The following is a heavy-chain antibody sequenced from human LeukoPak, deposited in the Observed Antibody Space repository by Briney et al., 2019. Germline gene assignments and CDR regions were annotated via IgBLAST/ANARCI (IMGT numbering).Heavy chain of an antibody. D-gene: IGHD6-19*01. CDR2: INPNSGGT. Sequence: ASVKVSCKASGYTFTGYYMHWVRQAPGQGLEWMGWINPNSGGTNYAQKFQGRVTMTRDTSISTAYMELSRLRSDDTAVYYCAIRSGYSSGWNYWGQGTLVTVSS. J-gene: IGHJ4*02. CDR1: GYTFTGYY. V-gene: IGHV1-2*02. CDR3: AIRSGYSSGWNY.